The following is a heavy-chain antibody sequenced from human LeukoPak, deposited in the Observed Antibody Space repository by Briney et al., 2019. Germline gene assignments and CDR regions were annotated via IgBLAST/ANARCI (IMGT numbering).Heavy chain of an antibody. CDR1: GFTFTSSA. CDR2: IVVGSGNA. V-gene: IGHV1-58*01. Sequence: GASVKVSCKASGFTFTSSAVQWVRQARGQRLEWIGWIVVGSGNANYAQKFQERVTITRDMSTSTAYMELSSLRSEDTAVYYCAASPDYYDSSGYSYYFDYWGQETLVTVSS. D-gene: IGHD3-22*01. J-gene: IGHJ4*02. CDR3: AASPDYYDSSGYSYYFDY.